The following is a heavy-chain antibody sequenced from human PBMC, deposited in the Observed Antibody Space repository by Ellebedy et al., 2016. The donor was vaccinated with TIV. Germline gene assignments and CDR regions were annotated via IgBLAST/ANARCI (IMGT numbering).Heavy chain of an antibody. CDR1: GYTFTGYY. J-gene: IGHJ4*02. CDR2: INPNSGGT. Sequence: ASVKVSCKASGYTFTGYYMHWVRQAPGQGLEWMGWINPNSGGTNYAQKFQGRVTMTRDTSISTAYMELSRLRAEDTAVYYCARDNYDSSGSFDYWGQGTLVTVSS. D-gene: IGHD3-22*01. V-gene: IGHV1-2*02. CDR3: ARDNYDSSGSFDY.